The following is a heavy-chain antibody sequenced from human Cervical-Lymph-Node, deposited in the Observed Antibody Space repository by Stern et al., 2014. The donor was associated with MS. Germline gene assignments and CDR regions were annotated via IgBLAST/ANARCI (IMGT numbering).Heavy chain of an antibody. CDR1: GYTFTSYY. V-gene: IGHV1-46*03. J-gene: IGHJ6*02. D-gene: IGHD6-19*01. Sequence: QMQLVQSGAEVKKPGASVKVSCKASGYTFTSYYMHWVRQAPGQGLEWMGIINPSGGSTSYAQKFQGRVTMTRDTSTNTVYMELSSLRSEDTAVYYCARVGESSGWYAEYLDYYYYYGMDVWGQGTTVTVSS. CDR3: ARVGESSGWYAEYLDYYYYYGMDV. CDR2: INPSGGST.